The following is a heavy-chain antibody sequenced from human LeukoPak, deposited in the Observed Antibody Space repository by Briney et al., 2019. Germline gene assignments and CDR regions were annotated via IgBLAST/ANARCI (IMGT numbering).Heavy chain of an antibody. CDR1: GYSFTNYW. D-gene: IGHD1-1*01. CDR2: IYPDDSDT. CDR3: ARHFGNWKNFDF. J-gene: IGHJ4*02. V-gene: IGHV5-51*01. Sequence: GESLKISCKGSGYSFTNYWIGWVRQMPGKGLEWMGIIYPDDSDTRYNPSFQGQVTISADKSIRTAYLHWSSLKASDTAIYYCARHFGNWKNFDFWGRGTLVTVSS.